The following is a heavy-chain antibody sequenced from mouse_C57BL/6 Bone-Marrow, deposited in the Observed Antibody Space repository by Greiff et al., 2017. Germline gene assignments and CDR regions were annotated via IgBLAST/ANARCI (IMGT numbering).Heavy chain of an antibody. J-gene: IGHJ2*01. V-gene: IGHV5-4*01. CDR1: GFTFSSYA. CDR3: ARSGANWDFDY. Sequence: EVQRVESGGGLVKPGGSLKLSCAASGFTFSSYAMSWVRQTPEKRLEWVATISAGGSYTYYPDNVKGRFTFSRDTAKNNLYLQMSHLKSEDTAMYYCARSGANWDFDYWGQGTTLTVSS. CDR2: ISAGGSYT. D-gene: IGHD4-1*01.